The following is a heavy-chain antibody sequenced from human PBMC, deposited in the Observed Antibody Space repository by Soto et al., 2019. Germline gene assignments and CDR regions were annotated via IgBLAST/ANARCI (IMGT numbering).Heavy chain of an antibody. CDR3: ARVHCSGAVCQLFDF. CDR1: GYTFSDNY. Sequence: ASVKVSCKASGYTFSDNYIHWVRQAPGQGLEWMGWINPKSGATSYSQNLQGRVTVTSDTSISTAYMALTRLRSDHTAIYFCARVHCSGAVCQLFDFWGQGSLVTVSS. V-gene: IGHV1-2*02. J-gene: IGHJ4*02. CDR2: INPKSGAT. D-gene: IGHD2-15*01.